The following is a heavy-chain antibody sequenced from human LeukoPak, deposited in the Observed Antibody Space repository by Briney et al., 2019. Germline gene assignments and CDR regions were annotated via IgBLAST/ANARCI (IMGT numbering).Heavy chain of an antibody. J-gene: IGHJ4*02. CDR3: ASNGDNDY. CDR2: IYYSGST. CDR1: GGSISSYY. Sequence: PSENLSLTCTVSGGSISSYYWSWIRQPPGKGLEWIGYIYYSGSTNYNPSLKSRVTISVDTSKNQFSLKLSSVTAADTAVYYCASNGDNDYWGQGTLVTVSS. V-gene: IGHV4-59*01. D-gene: IGHD4-17*01.